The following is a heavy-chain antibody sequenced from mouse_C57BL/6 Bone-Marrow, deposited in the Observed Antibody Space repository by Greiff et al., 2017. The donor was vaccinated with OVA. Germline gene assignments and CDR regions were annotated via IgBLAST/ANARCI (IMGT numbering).Heavy chain of an antibody. CDR3: AGDPYYYGSSYWYFDV. CDR1: GFTFSSYA. V-gene: IGHV5-4*01. D-gene: IGHD1-1*01. J-gene: IGHJ1*03. CDR2: ISDVGSST. Sequence: VKLVESGGGLVKPGGSLKLSCAASGFTFSSYAMSWVRQTPEKRLEWVATISDVGSSTYYPAHVKGRFTNSRENAKNNLYQKMKHLKSEDTAMYYCAGDPYYYGSSYWYFDVWGTGTTVTVSA.